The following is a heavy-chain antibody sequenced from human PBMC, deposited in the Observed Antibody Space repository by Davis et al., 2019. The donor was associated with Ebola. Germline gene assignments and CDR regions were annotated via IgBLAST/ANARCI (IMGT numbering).Heavy chain of an antibody. Sequence: GESLKISCVASGFTFSRYWMSWVRQAPGKGLEWVANIKQDASEKYYVDSVKGRFTISRDNAKNSLYLQMNSLRAEDTAVYYCAIPYCGGDCVARWDAFDIWGQGTMVTVSS. CDR1: GFTFSRYW. CDR2: IKQDASEK. J-gene: IGHJ3*02. V-gene: IGHV3-7*03. CDR3: AIPYCGGDCVARWDAFDI. D-gene: IGHD2-21*02.